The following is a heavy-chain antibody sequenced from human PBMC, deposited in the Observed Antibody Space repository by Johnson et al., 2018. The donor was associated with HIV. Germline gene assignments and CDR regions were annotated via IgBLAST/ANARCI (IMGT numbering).Heavy chain of an antibody. CDR2: ISTSGSTL. V-gene: IGHV3-11*04. CDR1: GFTFSDYY. Sequence: QVQLVESGGGLVKPGGSLRLSCAASGFTFSDYYMSWIRQAAGKGLEWLSYISTSGSTLYYADSVQGRFTISRDTSKNTLYLQVNSLRAAETAVYYCARDQATGAFDIWGQGTMVTVSS. D-gene: IGHD3-10*01. CDR3: ARDQATGAFDI. J-gene: IGHJ3*02.